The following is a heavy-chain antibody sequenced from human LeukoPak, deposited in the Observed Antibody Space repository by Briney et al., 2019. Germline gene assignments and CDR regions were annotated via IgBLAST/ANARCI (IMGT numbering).Heavy chain of an antibody. J-gene: IGHJ2*01. D-gene: IGHD4-17*01. CDR2: IYSAGNT. V-gene: IGHV3-53*01. CDR3: ARVLLASNGDQYWYYDL. CDR1: GFTVSSNY. Sequence: GGSLRLSCVASGFTVSSNYMNWVRQAPGRGLEWVSVIYSAGNTFYADSVKGRFTMSRDSSKNTLYLQMNSLRAEDTAVYYCARVLLASNGDQYWYYDLRGRGTLVTVSS.